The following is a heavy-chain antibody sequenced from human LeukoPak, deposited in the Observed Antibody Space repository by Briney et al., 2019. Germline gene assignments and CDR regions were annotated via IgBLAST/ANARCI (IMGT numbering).Heavy chain of an antibody. Sequence: SETLSLTCTVSGGSISSYYWSWIRQPPGKGLEWIGYIYTSGNTNYNPSLKSRVTISLDTSKNHFSLKLSSVSAADMAVYYCAKHYSGSYSPFDYWGQGTLVTVSS. D-gene: IGHD1-26*01. J-gene: IGHJ4*02. CDR1: GGSISSYY. CDR2: IYTSGNT. CDR3: AKHYSGSYSPFDY. V-gene: IGHV4-4*09.